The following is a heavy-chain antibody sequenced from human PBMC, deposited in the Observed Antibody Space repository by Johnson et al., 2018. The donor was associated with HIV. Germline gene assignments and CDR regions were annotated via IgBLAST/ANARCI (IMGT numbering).Heavy chain of an antibody. V-gene: IGHV3-11*04. J-gene: IGHJ3*02. CDR1: GFTVSRSY. D-gene: IGHD1-1*01. CDR3: ARGDGYRRAFDI. Sequence: QVQLVESGGGLIQPGGSLRFSCAGSGFTVSRSYMSWVRQAPGKGLEWVSYISGSGNSISYADSVKGRFTISRDNAKNSLYLQMNSLRAEDTAVYYCARGDGYRRAFDIWGQGTMVTVSS. CDR2: ISGSGNSI.